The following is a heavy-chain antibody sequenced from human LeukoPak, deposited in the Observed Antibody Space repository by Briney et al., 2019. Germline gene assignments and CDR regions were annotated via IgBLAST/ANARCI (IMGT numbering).Heavy chain of an antibody. D-gene: IGHD4-17*01. J-gene: IGHJ4*02. CDR3: ATSMIYGDLDY. V-gene: IGHV3-11*01. Sequence: GGSLRLSCAASGFTFNNYAMSWVRQAPGKGLEWISYISSSGSTIYYADSVKGRFTISRDNAKNSLYLQMNSLRAEDTAVYYCATSMIYGDLDYWGQGTLVTVSS. CDR1: GFTFNNYA. CDR2: ISSSGSTI.